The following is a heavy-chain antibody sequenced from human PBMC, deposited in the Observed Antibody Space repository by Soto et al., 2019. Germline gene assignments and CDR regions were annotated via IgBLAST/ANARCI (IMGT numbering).Heavy chain of an antibody. CDR1: GGSISSYY. CDR3: ARVNTVATYYMDV. CDR2: IYYSGST. D-gene: IGHD4-4*01. V-gene: IGHV4-59*12. J-gene: IGHJ6*03. Sequence: PSETLSLTCTVSGGSISSYYWSWIRQPPGKGLEWIGYIYYSGSTNYNPSLKSRVTISVDTSKNQFSLQLNSVIPEDTAVYYCARVNTVATYYMDVWGRGTTVTVSS.